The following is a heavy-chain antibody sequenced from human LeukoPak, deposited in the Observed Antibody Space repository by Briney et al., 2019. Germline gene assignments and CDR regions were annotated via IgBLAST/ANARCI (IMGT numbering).Heavy chain of an antibody. CDR2: IKQDGSEK. CDR1: GFTFSSYW. CDR3: AKVRISQWLDGDSFDY. D-gene: IGHD6-19*01. V-gene: IGHV3-7*03. J-gene: IGHJ4*02. Sequence: GGSLRLSCAASGFTFSSYWMSWVRQAPGKGLEWVANIKQDGSEKYYVDSVKGRFTISRDNSKNTLYLQMNSLRAEDTAVYYCAKVRISQWLDGDSFDYWGQGTLVTVSS.